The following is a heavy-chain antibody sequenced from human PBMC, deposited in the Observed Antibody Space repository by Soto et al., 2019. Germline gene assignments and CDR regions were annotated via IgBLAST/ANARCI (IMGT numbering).Heavy chain of an antibody. Sequence: GWSLRLSCAASGFTFSASAMHWVRQASGKGLEWVGRISIKANGYATTYAASVKGRFAISRDDSKNMAYLQVNSLKTEDTGVYYCTRKVVTTSYYGVDVWCQGSTVTVPS. CDR3: TRKVVTTSYYGVDV. V-gene: IGHV3-73*01. D-gene: IGHD4-4*01. CDR1: GFTFSASA. CDR2: ISIKANGYAT. J-gene: IGHJ6*02.